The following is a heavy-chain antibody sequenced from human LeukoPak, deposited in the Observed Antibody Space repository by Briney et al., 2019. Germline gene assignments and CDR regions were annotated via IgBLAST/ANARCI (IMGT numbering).Heavy chain of an antibody. V-gene: IGHV3-30*18. D-gene: IGHD6-13*01. J-gene: IGHJ4*02. Sequence: GGSLRLSCAASGFTFSSYGMHWVRQAPGKGLEWVAVISYDGSNKYYADSVKGRFTISRDNSKNTLYLQMNNLRAEDTTVYYCAKADGSTWYFLDYWGQGTLVTVSS. CDR3: AKADGSTWYFLDY. CDR2: ISYDGSNK. CDR1: GFTFSSYG.